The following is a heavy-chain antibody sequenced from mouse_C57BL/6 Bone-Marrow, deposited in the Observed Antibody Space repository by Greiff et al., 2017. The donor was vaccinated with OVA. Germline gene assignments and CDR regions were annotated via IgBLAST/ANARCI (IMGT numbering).Heavy chain of an antibody. D-gene: IGHD1-1*01. J-gene: IGHJ1*03. V-gene: IGHV1-76*01. CDR3: ARDYYGSYWYFYV. CDR1: GYTFTDYY. CDR2: IYPGSGNT. Sequence: QVQLKESGAELVRPGASVKLSCTASGYTFTDYYINWVKQRPGQGLEWIARIYPGSGNTYYNEKFKGKATLTAEKSSSTAYMQLSSLPSEDSAVYFWARDYYGSYWYFYVWGTGTTVTVSS.